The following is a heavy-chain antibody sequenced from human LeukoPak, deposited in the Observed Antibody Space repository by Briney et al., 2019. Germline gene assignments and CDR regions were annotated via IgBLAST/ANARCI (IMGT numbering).Heavy chain of an antibody. J-gene: IGHJ3*02. CDR1: GYRFTSYW. D-gene: IGHD1-26*01. Sequence: GESLKVSCKGSGYRFTSYWIGWVRQMPGKGLEWMGFIYPGDSDTRYSPSFQGQVTISADKSMSTAYLQWSSLKASDTAMYYCARRRGRYSGDAFDIWGQGTMVTVSS. CDR3: ARRRGRYSGDAFDI. CDR2: IYPGDSDT. V-gene: IGHV5-51*01.